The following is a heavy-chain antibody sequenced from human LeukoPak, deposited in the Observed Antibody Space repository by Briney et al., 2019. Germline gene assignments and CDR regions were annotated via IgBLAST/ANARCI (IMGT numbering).Heavy chain of an antibody. D-gene: IGHD3-22*01. V-gene: IGHV4-34*01. Sequence: SETLSLTCAVYGGSFSGYYWSWIRQPPGKGLEWIGEINHSGSTNHNPSLKSRVTISVDTSKNQFSLKLSSVTAADTAVYYCARGVPIFPMIVVVTASRSSYYFDYWGQGTLVTVSS. J-gene: IGHJ4*02. CDR3: ARGVPIFPMIVVVTASRSSYYFDY. CDR2: INHSGST. CDR1: GGSFSGYY.